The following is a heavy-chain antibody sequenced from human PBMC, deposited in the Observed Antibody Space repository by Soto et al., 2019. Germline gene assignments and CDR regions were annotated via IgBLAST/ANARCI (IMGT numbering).Heavy chain of an antibody. D-gene: IGHD3-16*01. CDR2: VYYRGSI. CDR1: GDSISSPDYY. V-gene: IGHV4-30-4*01. J-gene: IGHJ5*01. Sequence: SETLSLTCTVSGDSISSPDYYWSWIRQAPGKGLELIGYVYYRGSIYYTPSFESRVSISIDTSKNQFSLRLTSVTAADSAAYFCARVTFTPNWFDSWGQGILVTVSS. CDR3: ARVTFTPNWFDS.